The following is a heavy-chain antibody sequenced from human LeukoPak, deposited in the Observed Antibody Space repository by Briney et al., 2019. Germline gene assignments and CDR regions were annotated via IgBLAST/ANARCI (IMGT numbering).Heavy chain of an antibody. J-gene: IGHJ4*02. CDR1: GFTFSSYE. D-gene: IGHD1-20*01. Sequence: SGGSLRLSCAASGFTFSSYEMNWVRQAPGKGLEWVSTITGSGGSTYYADPVKGRFTISRDNSKNTLYLQMNSLRAEDTAAYYCAKVARFNWNDRFDYWGQGTLVTVSS. CDR3: AKVARFNWNDRFDY. V-gene: IGHV3-23*01. CDR2: ITGSGGST.